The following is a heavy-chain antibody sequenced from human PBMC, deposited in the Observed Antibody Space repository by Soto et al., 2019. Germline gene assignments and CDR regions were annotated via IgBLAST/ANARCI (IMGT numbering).Heavy chain of an antibody. CDR2: INPSGGST. J-gene: IGHJ4*02. V-gene: IGHV1-46*01. CDR3: ATSFVDWNLDY. Sequence: ASVKVSCKASGYTFTSYYMHWVRQAPGQGLEWMGIINPSGGSTSNAQKFQGRVTMTRDTSTSTVYMELSSLRSEDTAVYYCATSFVDWNLDYWGQGTLVTVSS. D-gene: IGHD1-1*01. CDR1: GYTFTSYY.